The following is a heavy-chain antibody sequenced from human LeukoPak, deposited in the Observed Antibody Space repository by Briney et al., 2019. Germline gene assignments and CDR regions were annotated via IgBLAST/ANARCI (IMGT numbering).Heavy chain of an antibody. CDR3: ARYMRGYSDY. V-gene: IGHV4-34*01. J-gene: IGHJ4*02. CDR2: INHSGST. CDR1: GGSFSGYY. D-gene: IGHD3-22*01. Sequence: SETLSLTCAVYGGSFSGYYWSWIRQPPGKGLEWIGEINHSGSTNYNPSLKSRVTISVDTSKNRFSLKLSSVTAADTAVYYCARYMRGYSDYWGQGTLVTVSS.